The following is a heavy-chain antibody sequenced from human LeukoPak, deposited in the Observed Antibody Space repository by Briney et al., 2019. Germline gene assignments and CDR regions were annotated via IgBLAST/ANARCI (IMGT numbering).Heavy chain of an antibody. CDR2: ISGSGGST. CDR3: AKDSSGLYYAFDI. D-gene: IGHD6-25*01. J-gene: IGHJ3*02. Sequence: PGGSLRLSCAASGFTFSSYAMSWVRQAPGKGLEWVSAISGSGGSTYYADSVKGGFTISRDNSKNTLYLQMNSLRAEETAVYYCAKDSSGLYYAFDIWGQGTMVTVSS. CDR1: GFTFSSYA. V-gene: IGHV3-23*01.